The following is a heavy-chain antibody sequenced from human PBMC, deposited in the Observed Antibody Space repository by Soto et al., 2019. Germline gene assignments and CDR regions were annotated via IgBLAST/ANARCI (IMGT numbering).Heavy chain of an antibody. CDR3: AREGAAAGTSLDY. CDR1: GGSISSGGYY. J-gene: IGHJ4*02. D-gene: IGHD6-13*01. CDR2: VYYSGST. Sequence: QVQLQESGPGLVKPSQTLSLTCTVSGGSISSGGYYWSWIRQHPGKGLEWIGYVYYSGSTYYNPSLKGRVTLSVDTSKNQFSLKLSSVTAADTAVYYCAREGAAAGTSLDYWGQGTLVTVSS. V-gene: IGHV4-31*03.